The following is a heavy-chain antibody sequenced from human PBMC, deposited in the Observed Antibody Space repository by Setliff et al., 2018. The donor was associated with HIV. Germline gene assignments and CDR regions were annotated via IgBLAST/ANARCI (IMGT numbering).Heavy chain of an antibody. J-gene: IGHJ4*02. Sequence: SETLSLTCTVSGVSVSSGGYYWSWIRQHPGKGLEWIGYVYHTATTYFNPSLKSRITISVDTSKNQFSLKLGFVTAADTAVYYCARTPSRGGFDYWGQGTLVTVSS. V-gene: IGHV4-31*03. CDR3: ARTPSRGGFDY. D-gene: IGHD3-16*01. CDR1: GVSVSSGGYY. CDR2: VYHTATT.